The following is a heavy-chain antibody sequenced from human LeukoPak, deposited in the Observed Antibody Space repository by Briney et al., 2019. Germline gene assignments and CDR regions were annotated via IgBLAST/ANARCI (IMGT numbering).Heavy chain of an antibody. D-gene: IGHD2-15*01. V-gene: IGHV1-18*01. CDR3: ARRDIVVVVSASDY. CDR1: GHTFTRFG. Sequence: GASVKVSCKASGHTFTRFGITWVRQAPGQGFEWLGWISVYNGKTDYAQKNQGRVTMTTDTSTSTAYMELGSLRSDDTAVYYCARRDIVVVVSASDYWGQGTLVTVSS. J-gene: IGHJ4*02. CDR2: ISVYNGKT.